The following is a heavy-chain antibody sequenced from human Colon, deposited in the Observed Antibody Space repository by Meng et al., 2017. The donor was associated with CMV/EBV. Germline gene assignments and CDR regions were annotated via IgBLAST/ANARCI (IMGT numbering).Heavy chain of an antibody. Sequence: TVSGGSISSGSYYWSWIRQPAGKGLAWIGRIYTSGSTNYNPSLKSRVTISVDTSKNQFSLKLSSVTAADTAVYYCARDYGDANWFDPWGQGTLVTVSS. D-gene: IGHD4-17*01. CDR1: GGSISSGSYY. J-gene: IGHJ5*02. CDR3: ARDYGDANWFDP. CDR2: IYTSGST. V-gene: IGHV4-61*02.